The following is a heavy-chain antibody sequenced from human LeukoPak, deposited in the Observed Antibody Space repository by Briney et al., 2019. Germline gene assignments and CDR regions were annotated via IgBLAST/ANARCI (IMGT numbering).Heavy chain of an antibody. D-gene: IGHD3-10*01. CDR1: GFTFSSSY. CDR2: IKQDGKEK. Sequence: GGSLRLSCAASGFTFSSSYMSWVRPAPGKGLEWVANIKQDGKEKHYVDSVKGRFTISRDNAKRSLYLQMDSLRAEDTAVYYCARDPRGSEYSHFDSWGQGTQVTVSP. J-gene: IGHJ4*02. CDR3: ARDPRGSEYSHFDS. V-gene: IGHV3-7*01.